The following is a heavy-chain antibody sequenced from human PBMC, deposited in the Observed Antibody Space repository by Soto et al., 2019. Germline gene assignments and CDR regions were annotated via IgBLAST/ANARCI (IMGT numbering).Heavy chain of an antibody. CDR3: ARVDFWSGYYMAWFDP. V-gene: IGHV1-18*04. CDR2: ISAYNGNT. D-gene: IGHD3-3*01. J-gene: IGHJ5*02. Sequence: ASEKVSCKASGYTFTSYGISWVRQAPGQGLEWMGWISAYNGNTNYAQKLQGRVTMTTDTSTSTAYMELRSLRSDDTAVYYCARVDFWSGYYMAWFDPWGQGTLVTVSS. CDR1: GYTFTSYG.